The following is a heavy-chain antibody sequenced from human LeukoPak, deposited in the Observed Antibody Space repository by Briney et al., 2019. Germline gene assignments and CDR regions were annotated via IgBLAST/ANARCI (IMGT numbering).Heavy chain of an antibody. V-gene: IGHV3-23*01. J-gene: IGHJ3*02. Sequence: GGSLRLSCAASGFTFSSYAMSWVRQAPGKGLEWASAISGSCGSTYYADSVKGRFTISRDNSKNTLYLQMNSLRAEDTAVYYCAYVNQPSKYYDSSGYYAKDAFDIWGQGTMVTVSS. CDR1: GFTFSSYA. D-gene: IGHD3-22*01. CDR2: ISGSCGST. CDR3: AYVNQPSKYYDSSGYYAKDAFDI.